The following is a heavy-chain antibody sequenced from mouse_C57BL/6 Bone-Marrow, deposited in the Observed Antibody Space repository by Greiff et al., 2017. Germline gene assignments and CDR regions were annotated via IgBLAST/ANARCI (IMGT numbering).Heavy chain of an antibody. CDR1: GYTFTDYY. V-gene: IGHV1-76*01. CDR3: ARSWSLFGSSVYFDY. J-gene: IGHJ2*01. Sequence: QVQLQQSGAELVRPGASVKLSCKASGYTFTDYYINWVKQRPGQGLEWIARIYPGSGNTYYNEKFKGKATLTAEKSSSTAYMQLSSLTSEDSAVYFWARSWSLFGSSVYFDYWGKGTTLTVSS. CDR2: IYPGSGNT. D-gene: IGHD1-1*01.